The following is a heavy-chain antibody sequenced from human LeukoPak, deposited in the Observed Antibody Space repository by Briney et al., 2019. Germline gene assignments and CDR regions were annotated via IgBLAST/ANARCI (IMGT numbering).Heavy chain of an antibody. CDR2: IYYSGST. J-gene: IGHJ4*02. D-gene: IGHD2-21*01. Sequence: SETLSLTCTVSGGSISSSSYYWGWIRQPPGKGLEWIGSIYYSGSTYYNPSLKSRVTISVDTSKNQFSLKLSSVTAADTAVYYCARGHIYFDYWGQGTLVTVSS. CDR1: GGSISSSSYY. CDR3: ARGHIYFDY. V-gene: IGHV4-39*07.